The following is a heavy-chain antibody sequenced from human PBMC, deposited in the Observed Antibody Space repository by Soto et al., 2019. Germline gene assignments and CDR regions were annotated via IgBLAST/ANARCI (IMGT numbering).Heavy chain of an antibody. J-gene: IGHJ5*02. D-gene: IGHD6-6*01. CDR2: IYYSGST. V-gene: IGHV4-31*03. Sequence: SETLSLTCTVSGGSISSGGYYWSWIRQHPGKGLEWIGYIYYSGSTYYNPSLKSRVTISVDTSKNQFSLKLSSVTAADTAVYYCARDWADIAAPRFDPWGQGTLVTVSS. CDR3: ARDWADIAAPRFDP. CDR1: GGSISSGGYY.